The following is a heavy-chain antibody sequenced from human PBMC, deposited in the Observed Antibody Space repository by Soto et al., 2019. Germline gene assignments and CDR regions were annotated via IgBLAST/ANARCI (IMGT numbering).Heavy chain of an antibody. CDR2: IYYSGST. V-gene: IGHV4-30-4*01. J-gene: IGHJ4*02. D-gene: IGHD3-10*01. CDR3: ARTNYYGSGSYPHYFDY. CDR1: GGSISSGDYY. Sequence: PSETLSLTCTVSGGSISSGDYYWSWIRQPPGKGLEWIGYIYYSGSTYYNPSLKSRVTISVDTSKNQFSLKLSSVTAADTAVYYCARTNYYGSGSYPHYFDYWGQGTLVTVSS.